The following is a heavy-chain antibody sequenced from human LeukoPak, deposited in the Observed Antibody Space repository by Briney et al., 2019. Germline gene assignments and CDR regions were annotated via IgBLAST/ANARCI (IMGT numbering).Heavy chain of an antibody. J-gene: IGHJ5*02. CDR3: SRHGDVYNGFDP. CDR1: GFTLSSYW. D-gene: IGHD3-16*01. CDR2: INGDGSTT. V-gene: IGHV3-74*01. Sequence: GGSLRLSCAASGFTLSSYWMHWVRQAPGKGLVWVSRINGDGSTTTYADSVQGRFTISRDNAKNTLYLQMNSLRAEDTAVYYCSRHGDVYNGFDPWGQGTLVTVSS.